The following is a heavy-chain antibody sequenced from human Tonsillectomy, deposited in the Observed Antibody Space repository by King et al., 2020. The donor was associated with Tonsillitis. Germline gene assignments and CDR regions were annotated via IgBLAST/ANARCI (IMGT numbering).Heavy chain of an antibody. V-gene: IGHV3-30*18. CDR2: ISYDGTNK. CDR3: AKDRNDMGYYNYYGMDV. Sequence: VQLVESGGGVVQPGRSLRLSCAASGFTFSNYGMHWVRQAPGKGLEWVAVISYDGTNKYNADSVKGRFTISRDNSKNTLYLQMTSLRDEDTAVYYCAKDRNDMGYYNYYGMDVWGQGTTVTVSS. J-gene: IGHJ6*02. CDR1: GFTFSNYG. D-gene: IGHD1-1*01.